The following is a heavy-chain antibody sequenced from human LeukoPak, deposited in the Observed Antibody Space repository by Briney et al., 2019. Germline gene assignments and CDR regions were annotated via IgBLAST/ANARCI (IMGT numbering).Heavy chain of an antibody. J-gene: IGHJ4*02. CDR3: AKRKTSLTGYYASWDY. D-gene: IGHD3-9*01. CDR1: GVTFSSDV. V-gene: IGHV3-23*01. CDR2: IRDSGSTT. Sequence: PGGTLRLSCAASGVTFSSDVRSWVRQAPGKGLEWISDIRDSGSTTYYADSVKGRFTISRHNSKNALYLQMNSLRAEDTAVYYCAKRKTSLTGYYASWDYWGEGPLVTVSS.